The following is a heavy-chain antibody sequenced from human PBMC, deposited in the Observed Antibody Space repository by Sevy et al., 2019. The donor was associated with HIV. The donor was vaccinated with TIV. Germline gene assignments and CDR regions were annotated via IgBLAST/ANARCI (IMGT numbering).Heavy chain of an antibody. CDR3: ARQSVTYDILTGWNYYGVDV. CDR2: IYYSGST. J-gene: IGHJ6*02. V-gene: IGHV4-59*08. CDR1: GDSISSNY. Sequence: SETLSLTCTVSGDSISSNYWNWIRQPPGKGLEWIGYIYYSGSTNSNPSLKSRVTISVDTSKNQFSLRLSSVTAADTAVYYCARQSVTYDILTGWNYYGVDVWGQWTTVTVSS. D-gene: IGHD3-9*01.